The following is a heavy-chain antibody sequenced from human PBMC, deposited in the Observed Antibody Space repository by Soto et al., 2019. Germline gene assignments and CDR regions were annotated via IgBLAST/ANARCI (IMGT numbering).Heavy chain of an antibody. Sequence: ASVKVSCKVSGYPFTTYYIHWVRQAPGQGLEWMGWIDPRSGGTVYEQKFQGRVTMTRDASISTVYMDLSGLTSDDTALYYCATDDYGIFPYWGQGSLVTVSS. CDR3: ATDDYGIFPY. D-gene: IGHD3-10*01. CDR1: GYPFTTYY. J-gene: IGHJ4*02. CDR2: IDPRSGGT. V-gene: IGHV1-2*02.